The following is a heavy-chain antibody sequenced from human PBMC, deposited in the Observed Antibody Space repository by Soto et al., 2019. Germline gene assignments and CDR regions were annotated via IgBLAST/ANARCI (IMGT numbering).Heavy chain of an antibody. J-gene: IGHJ4*02. Sequence: PAASVKVSCKASGGTFSSYRINWVRQAPGQGLEWVGGIVPIYRTADYAQKFQGRVTITADESARTSYMELRSLKSQDTAAYYCVRASGAKLSSSWGQGTLVTVSS. V-gene: IGHV1-69*13. CDR3: VRASGAKLSSS. D-gene: IGHD6-13*01. CDR1: GGTFSSYR. CDR2: IVPIYRTA.